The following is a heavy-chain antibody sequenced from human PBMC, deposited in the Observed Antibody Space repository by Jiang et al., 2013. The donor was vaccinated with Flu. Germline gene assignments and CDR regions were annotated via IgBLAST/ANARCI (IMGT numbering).Heavy chain of an antibody. CDR2: IIPILGIA. V-gene: IGHV1-69*02. Sequence: GAEVKKPGSSVKVSCKTSGGTFSSYTISWVRQAPGQGLEWMGRIIPILGIANYAQKFQGRVTITADKSTSTAYMELSSLRSEDTAVYYCARTGGPYWYFDLWGRGTLVTVSS. CDR3: ARTGGPYWYFDL. J-gene: IGHJ2*01. D-gene: IGHD4-23*01. CDR1: GGTFSSYT.